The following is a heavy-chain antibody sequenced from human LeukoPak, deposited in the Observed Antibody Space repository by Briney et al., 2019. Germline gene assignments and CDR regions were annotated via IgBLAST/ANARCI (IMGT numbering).Heavy chain of an antibody. CDR3: AREAAAGHNWFDP. CDR2: ISSSSSYI. Sequence: PGGSLRLSCAASGFTFSSYSMNWVRRAPGKGLEWVSSISSSSSYIYYADSVKGRFTISRDNDKNSLYLQMNSLRVEDTAVYYCAREAAAGHNWFDPWGQGTLVTVSS. D-gene: IGHD6-13*01. J-gene: IGHJ5*02. CDR1: GFTFSSYS. V-gene: IGHV3-21*01.